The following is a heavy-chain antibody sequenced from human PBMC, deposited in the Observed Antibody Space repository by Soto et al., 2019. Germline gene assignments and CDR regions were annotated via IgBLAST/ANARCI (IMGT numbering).Heavy chain of an antibody. Sequence: LRLSCAASGFTFSNAWMSWVRQAPGKGLEWVCRIKSKTDGGKTDYAAPVKGRFTISRDDSKNTLYLQMNSLKTEDTAVYYCTTVGNTMVYWGQGXLVTVYS. J-gene: IGHJ4*02. CDR1: GFTFSNAW. V-gene: IGHV3-15*01. CDR2: IKSKTDGGKT. D-gene: IGHD3-10*01. CDR3: TTVGNTMVY.